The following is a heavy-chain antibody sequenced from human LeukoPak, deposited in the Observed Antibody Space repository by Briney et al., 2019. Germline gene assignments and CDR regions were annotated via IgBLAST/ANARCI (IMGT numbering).Heavy chain of an antibody. Sequence: LSLTCAVSGGSISSGGYSWSWIRQPPGKGLEWIGYIYHSGSTYHNPSLKSRVTISVDRSKNQFSLKLSSVTAADTAVYYCARWVAAPGKNWFDPWGQGTLVTVSS. CDR3: ARWVAAPGKNWFDP. CDR2: IYHSGST. J-gene: IGHJ5*02. D-gene: IGHD6-13*01. V-gene: IGHV4-30-2*01. CDR1: GGSISSGGYS.